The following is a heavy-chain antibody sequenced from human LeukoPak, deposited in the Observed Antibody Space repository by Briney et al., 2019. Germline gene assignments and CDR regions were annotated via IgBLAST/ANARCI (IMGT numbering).Heavy chain of an antibody. CDR3: ARGSRFHPQNWFDP. CDR2: VGPNTGGT. D-gene: IGHD3-10*01. V-gene: IGHV1-2*02. Sequence: ASVKVSCKASGYTFIDYYIHWVRQAPGQGLEWMGWVGPNTGGTYYAQTFQGRVTMTSAASISTVYMELTSLTYDDTAVYYRARGSRFHPQNWFDPWGQGTLITVSS. J-gene: IGHJ5*02. CDR1: GYTFIDYY.